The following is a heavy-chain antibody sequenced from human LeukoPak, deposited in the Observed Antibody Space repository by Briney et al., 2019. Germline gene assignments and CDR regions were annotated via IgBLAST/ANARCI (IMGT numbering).Heavy chain of an antibody. D-gene: IGHD2-8*02. CDR3: AREVLAKNYGMDV. Sequence: ASVKVSCKASGYTFTGYFMHWVRQAPGQGLEWMGGINPNSGGTNYAQKFQGRVTMTRETSISTAYMELSSLRSDDTAVYYCAREVLAKNYGMDVWGQGTTVTVSS. V-gene: IGHV1-2*02. CDR1: GYTFTGYF. J-gene: IGHJ6*02. CDR2: INPNSGGT.